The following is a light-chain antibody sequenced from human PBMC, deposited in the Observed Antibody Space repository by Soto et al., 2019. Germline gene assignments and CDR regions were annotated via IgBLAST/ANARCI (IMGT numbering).Light chain of an antibody. Sequence: QSVLTQPASVSGSPGHSITISCTGTSSDVGGYNFVSWYQQRPGKAPKPLIYDVSNRPSGVSNRFSGSKSGNTASLTISGLQAEDEADYYCSSYTSSNTYVLGTGTRSPS. J-gene: IGLJ1*01. V-gene: IGLV2-14*01. CDR3: SSYTSSNTYV. CDR1: SSDVGGYNF. CDR2: DVS.